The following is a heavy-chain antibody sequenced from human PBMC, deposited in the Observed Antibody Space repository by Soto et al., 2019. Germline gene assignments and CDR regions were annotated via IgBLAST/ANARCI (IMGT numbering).Heavy chain of an antibody. D-gene: IGHD3-16*02. CDR1: GYTFTGYY. CDR2: INPNRGGT. J-gene: IGHJ5*02. Sequence: QVQLVQSGAEVKKPGASVKVSCKASGYTFTGYYMHWVRQAPGQGLEWMGWINPNRGGTNYAKKFQGWGTMTRDTSNSTAYVEVSRLRSDDTAVYYCAGAVPGLVRLGELSSGGEGWFEPWGQGTLVTVSS. CDR3: AGAVPGLVRLGELSSGGEGWFEP. V-gene: IGHV1-2*04.